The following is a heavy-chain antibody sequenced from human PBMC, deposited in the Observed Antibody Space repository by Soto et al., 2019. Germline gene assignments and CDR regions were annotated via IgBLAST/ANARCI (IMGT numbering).Heavy chain of an antibody. V-gene: IGHV4-59*01. Sequence: SETLSLTCTVSGGSINYYYWNWVRQPPGKGLEYIGFIYYSGSTNYNPSLKSRVTISLDTSKNQFSLKMTSVTAADSALYHCARASSSWSRGFDYWGQGVLVTVSS. CDR1: GGSINYYY. D-gene: IGHD6-6*01. J-gene: IGHJ4*02. CDR2: IYYSGST. CDR3: ARASSSWSRGFDY.